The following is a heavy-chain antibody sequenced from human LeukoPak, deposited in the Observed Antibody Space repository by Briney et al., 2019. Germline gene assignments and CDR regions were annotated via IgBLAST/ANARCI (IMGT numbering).Heavy chain of an antibody. V-gene: IGHV3-69-1*01. CDR2: ITNTLGI. CDR1: GFSFSSHS. D-gene: IGHD1-1*01. J-gene: IGHJ4*02. CDR3: ARDPNWNQDY. Sequence: PGGSQRLSCTASGFSFSSHSMNWVRQAPGKGLEWIAHITNTLGISYADSVKGRFTVSRDNAKNSLYRQMNSLRAEDTAVYYCARDPNWNQDYWGQGTLVSVSS.